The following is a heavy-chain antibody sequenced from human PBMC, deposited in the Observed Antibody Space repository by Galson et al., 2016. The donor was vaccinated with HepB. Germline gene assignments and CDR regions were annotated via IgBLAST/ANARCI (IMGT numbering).Heavy chain of an antibody. CDR3: ASGPKYQPLKQDAFDL. D-gene: IGHD2-2*01. Sequence: SVKVSCKASGGTFRSYAISWVRRAPGQGLEWMGGIIPIFGTGNYARKFQGRVTITADESTSTAYMELSSLRSEDTAVYYCASGPKYQPLKQDAFDLWGQGQMVTVSS. CDR2: IIPIFGTG. J-gene: IGHJ3*01. V-gene: IGHV1-69*13. CDR1: GGTFRSYA.